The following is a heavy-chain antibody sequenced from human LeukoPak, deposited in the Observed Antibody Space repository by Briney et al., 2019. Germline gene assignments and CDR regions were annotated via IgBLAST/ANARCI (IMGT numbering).Heavy chain of an antibody. Sequence: PGGSLRLSCAASGFTFSSYAMSWVRQAPGKGLEWISAISGSGGSTYYADSVKGRFTISRDNSKNTLYLQMNSLRAEDTAVYYCASQERRDGYNWKGYDAFDIWGQGTMVTVSS. CDR2: ISGSGGST. J-gene: IGHJ3*02. CDR3: ASQERRDGYNWKGYDAFDI. CDR1: GFTFSSYA. D-gene: IGHD5-24*01. V-gene: IGHV3-23*01.